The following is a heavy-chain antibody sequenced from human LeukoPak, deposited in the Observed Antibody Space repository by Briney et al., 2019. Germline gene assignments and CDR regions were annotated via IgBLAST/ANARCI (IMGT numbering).Heavy chain of an antibody. V-gene: IGHV3-30-3*01. CDR2: ISYDGSNK. CDR1: GFTFSSYA. J-gene: IGHJ6*02. D-gene: IGHD5-12*01. CDR3: ARDNPGGYETPNYYYYYGMDV. Sequence: GGSLRLSCAASGFTFSSYAMHWVRQAPGKGLEWVVVISYDGSNKYYADSVKGRFTISRDNSKNTLYLQMNSLRAEDTAVYYCARDNPGGYETPNYYYYYGMDVWGQGTTVTVSS.